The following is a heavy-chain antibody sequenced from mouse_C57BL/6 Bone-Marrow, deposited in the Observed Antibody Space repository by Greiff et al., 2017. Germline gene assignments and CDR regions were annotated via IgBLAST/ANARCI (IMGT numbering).Heavy chain of an antibody. V-gene: IGHV1-55*01. CDR2: IYPGSGST. J-gene: IGHJ1*03. CDR1: GYTFTSYW. Sequence: QVQLQQPGAELVKPGASVKMSCKASGYTFTSYWITWVKQRPGQGLEWIGDIYPGSGSTNYNQKFKSKATLTVDTSSSTAYMQLSSLTSEDSAVYYCARCISPYWSNAIWGTGPTATVSS. D-gene: IGHD2-10*01. CDR3: ARCISPYWSNAI.